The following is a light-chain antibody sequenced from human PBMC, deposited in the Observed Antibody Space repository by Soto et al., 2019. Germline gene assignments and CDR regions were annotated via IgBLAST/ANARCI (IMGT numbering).Light chain of an antibody. Sequence: PGERATLSCRASQRVSSNSLAWFQQKPGQAPRLLIFGASSRATGIPDRFSGSGSGTDFTLTISRLEPEDFAVYYCQHYGTSPWTFGQGTKVEIK. CDR1: QRVSSNS. V-gene: IGKV3-20*01. J-gene: IGKJ1*01. CDR3: QHYGTSPWT. CDR2: GAS.